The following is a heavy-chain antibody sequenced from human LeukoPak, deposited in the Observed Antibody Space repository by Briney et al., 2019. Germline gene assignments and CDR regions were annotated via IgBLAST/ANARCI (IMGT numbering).Heavy chain of an antibody. J-gene: IGHJ3*02. CDR2: IKQDGSEK. CDR3: AKDLSGYSYGFDAFDI. Sequence: GGSLRLSCAASGFTFSSYWMSWVRQAPGKGLEWVANIKQDGSEKYYVDSVKGRFTISRDNAKNSLYLQMNSLRAEDTAVYYCAKDLSGYSYGFDAFDIWGQGTMVTVSS. V-gene: IGHV3-7*01. D-gene: IGHD5-18*01. CDR1: GFTFSSYW.